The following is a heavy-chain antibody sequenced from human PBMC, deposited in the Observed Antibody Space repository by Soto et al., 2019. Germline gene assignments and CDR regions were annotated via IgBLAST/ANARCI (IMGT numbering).Heavy chain of an antibody. J-gene: IGHJ6*02. CDR3: ASGRAVARYYFAMDV. V-gene: IGHV4-34*01. CDR1: GGSFSGYY. D-gene: IGHD6-19*01. Sequence: SETLSLTCAVYGGSFSGYYWSWIRQPPGKGLEWIGEVNHSGSTNYNPSLKSRVTISVDTSKNQFSLKLSSVTAADTAVYFCASGRAVARYYFAMDVWGQGTTVT. CDR2: VNHSGST.